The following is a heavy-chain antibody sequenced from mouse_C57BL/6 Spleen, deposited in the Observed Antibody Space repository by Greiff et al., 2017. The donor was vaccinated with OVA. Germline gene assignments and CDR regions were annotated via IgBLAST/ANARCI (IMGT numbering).Heavy chain of an antibody. D-gene: IGHD1-1*02. CDR1: GFTFSSYA. CDR2: ISDGGSYT. CDR3: ARDGGGVWFAY. Sequence: EVHLVESGGGLVKPGGSLKLSCAASGFTFSSYAMSWVRQTPEQRLEWVATISDGGSYTYYPDNVKGRFTISRDNAKNNLYLQMSHLKSEDTAMYYCARDGGGVWFAYWGQGTLVTVSA. J-gene: IGHJ3*01. V-gene: IGHV5-4*01.